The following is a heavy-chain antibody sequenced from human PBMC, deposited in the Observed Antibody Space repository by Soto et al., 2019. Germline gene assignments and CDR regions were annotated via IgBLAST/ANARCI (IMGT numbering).Heavy chain of an antibody. V-gene: IGHV3-7*01. CDR3: ARDRGCSGGRCSNFDY. Sequence: PVGSLRLSCAASGFTFRAYWMSWVRQGPGKGLEWVANIKQDGSEKCYVDSVKGRFTISRDNAKNSLYLQMSSLRAEDTAMYYCARDRGCSGGRCSNFDYWGQGTLVTVSS. CDR2: IKQDGSEK. J-gene: IGHJ4*02. D-gene: IGHD2-15*01. CDR1: GFTFRAYW.